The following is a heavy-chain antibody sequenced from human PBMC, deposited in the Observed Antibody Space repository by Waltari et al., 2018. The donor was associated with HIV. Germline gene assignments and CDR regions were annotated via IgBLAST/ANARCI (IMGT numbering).Heavy chain of an antibody. CDR3: ARDRDGSGALDY. J-gene: IGHJ4*02. D-gene: IGHD3-10*01. Sequence: QVQLQESGPGLVKPSPPLSPTCTVSGGSISYGGYYWSWIRQHPGKGLQWIGYIYDSGRTYYNPSLRSLVTLSVDTSKNQFSLKVKSVTAADTAMYYCARDRDGSGALDYWGQGNLVTVSA. CDR1: GGSISYGGYY. CDR2: IYDSGRT. V-gene: IGHV4-31*01.